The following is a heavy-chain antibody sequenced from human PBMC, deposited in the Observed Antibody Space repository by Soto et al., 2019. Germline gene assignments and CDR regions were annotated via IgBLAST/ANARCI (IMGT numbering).Heavy chain of an antibody. Sequence: ASVKVSCKASGYTFTSYAMLWVRQAPGQRLEWMGWINAGNGNTKYSQKFQGRVTITRDTSASTAYMELSSLRSEDTAVYYCAIANYYYDSSGSTHWFDPSGQGTLVTVSS. CDR3: AIANYYYDSSGSTHWFDP. CDR2: INAGNGNT. V-gene: IGHV1-3*01. J-gene: IGHJ5*02. D-gene: IGHD3-22*01. CDR1: GYTFTSYA.